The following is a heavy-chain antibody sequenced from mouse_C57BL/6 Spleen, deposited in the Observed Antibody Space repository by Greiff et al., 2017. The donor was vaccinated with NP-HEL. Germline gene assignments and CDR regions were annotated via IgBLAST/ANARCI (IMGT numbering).Heavy chain of an antibody. CDR3: AGASTVVAKGFAY. V-gene: IGHV14-3*01. J-gene: IGHJ3*01. CDR1: GFNIKNTY. Sequence: EVQLQQSVAELVRPGASVKLSCTASGFNIKNTYMHWVKQRPEQGLEWIGRIDPANGNTKYAPKFQGKATITADTSSNTAYLQLSSLTSEDTAIYYCAGASTVVAKGFAYWGQRTLVTVSA. CDR2: IDPANGNT. D-gene: IGHD1-1*01.